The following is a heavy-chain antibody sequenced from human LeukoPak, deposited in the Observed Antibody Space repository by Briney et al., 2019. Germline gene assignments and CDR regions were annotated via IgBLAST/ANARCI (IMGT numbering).Heavy chain of an antibody. CDR2: IKQDGSEK. V-gene: IGHV3-7*01. Sequence: PGGSLRLSCAASGFTFSSYWMSWVRQAPGKGQEWVANIKQDGSEKYYVDSVKGRFTISRDNAKNSLYLQMNSLRAEDTAVYYCARGGVVYYFDYWGQGTLVTVYS. J-gene: IGHJ4*02. D-gene: IGHD6-25*01. CDR3: ARGGVVYYFDY. CDR1: GFTFSSYW.